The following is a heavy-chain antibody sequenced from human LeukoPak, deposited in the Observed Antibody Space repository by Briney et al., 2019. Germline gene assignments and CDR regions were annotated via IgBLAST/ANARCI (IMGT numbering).Heavy chain of an antibody. D-gene: IGHD6-13*01. V-gene: IGHV5-51*01. CDR2: IDPGDSDT. Sequence: GESLKISCKGSGYRFISYWIGWVRQMRGKGLEWLGIIDPGDSDTRYSPSFQGQVTISADKSINTAYLQWSSLKASDTAMYYCATYSRRVGTLNAFDIWGQGTMVTVSS. CDR1: GYRFISYW. J-gene: IGHJ3*02. CDR3: ATYSRRVGTLNAFDI.